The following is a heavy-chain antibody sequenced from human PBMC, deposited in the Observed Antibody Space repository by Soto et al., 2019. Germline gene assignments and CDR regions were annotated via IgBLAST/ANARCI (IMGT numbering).Heavy chain of an antibody. CDR1: GGTFSSYA. D-gene: IGHD3-22*01. V-gene: IGHV1-69*12. CDR3: AREKVVTRDSDVLDAFDI. CDR2: IIPIFGTA. Sequence: QVQLVQSGAEVKKPGSSVKVSCKASGGTFSSYAISWVRQAPGQGLEWMGGIIPIFGTANYAQKFQGRVTITADESTSTAYMELSSLRSEDTAVYYCAREKVVTRDSDVLDAFDIRGQGTMVTVSS. J-gene: IGHJ3*02.